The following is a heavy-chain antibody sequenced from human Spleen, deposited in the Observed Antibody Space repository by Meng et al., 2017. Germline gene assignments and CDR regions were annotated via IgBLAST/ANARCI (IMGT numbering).Heavy chain of an antibody. D-gene: IGHD5-18*01. Sequence: QVPAQESGPGLVKPSQTLSLTCTVSGDSMNSGSYYWSWIRQPAGKGLEWIGRIYISGSTNYNPSLKSRVIISVDTAKNQFSLKLSSVTAADTAVYYCARGYSYTNFDYWGQGMVVTVSS. V-gene: IGHV4-61*02. J-gene: IGHJ4*02. CDR2: IYISGST. CDR3: ARGYSYTNFDY. CDR1: GDSMNSGSYY.